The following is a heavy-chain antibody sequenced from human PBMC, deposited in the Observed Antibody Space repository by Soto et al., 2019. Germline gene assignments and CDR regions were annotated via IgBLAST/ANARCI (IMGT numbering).Heavy chain of an antibody. CDR1: GYSFTSYW. Sequence: PGESLKISCKGSGYSFTSYWISWVRQMPGKGLEWMGRIDPSDSYTNYSPSFQGHVTISADKSISTAYLQWSSLKASDTAMYYCARHVTSVRGVYPNYGMDVWGQGTTVTVSS. CDR2: IDPSDSYT. V-gene: IGHV5-10-1*01. D-gene: IGHD3-10*01. CDR3: ARHVTSVRGVYPNYGMDV. J-gene: IGHJ6*02.